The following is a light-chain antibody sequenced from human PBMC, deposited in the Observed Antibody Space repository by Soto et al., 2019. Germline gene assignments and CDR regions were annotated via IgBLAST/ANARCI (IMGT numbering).Light chain of an antibody. J-gene: IGKJ2*01. Sequence: DIPMTQSPSTLSASVGDRVSITCRASQSLNSWLAWYQQKPGKAPKLLIYKTSTLESGVPSRFSGSGSGTEFTLTISNLQPDDCATYYCQQYNTYSFGQGTKLEIK. V-gene: IGKV1-5*03. CDR1: QSLNSW. CDR2: KTS. CDR3: QQYNTYS.